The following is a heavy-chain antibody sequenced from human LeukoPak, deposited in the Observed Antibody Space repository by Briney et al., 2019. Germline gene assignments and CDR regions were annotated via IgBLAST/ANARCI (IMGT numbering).Heavy chain of an antibody. CDR3: AKWGNYDVLTDYYVPDY. D-gene: IGHD3-9*01. Sequence: GGSLRLSCAASGFTFSNYAMNWVRQAPGKGLEWVSVIFGGGSSTYYADSVKGRFTISRDNSKSTLYLQMNSLRAEDTALYYCAKWGNYDVLTDYYVPDYWGQGTLVTVSS. V-gene: IGHV3-23*03. CDR1: GFTFSNYA. J-gene: IGHJ4*02. CDR2: IFGGGSST.